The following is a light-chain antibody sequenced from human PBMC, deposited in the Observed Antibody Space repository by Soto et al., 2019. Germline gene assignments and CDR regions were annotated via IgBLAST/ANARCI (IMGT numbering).Light chain of an antibody. Sequence: EIVLAQSPATLSLSPRERATLSCMASQSVSSSNLAWYQQKPGQAPSLLIYGASSRATGIPDRFSGSGSGTDFTLTISRLEPEDFAVYYCQQYGSSPRTFGQGTKVDIK. J-gene: IGKJ1*01. V-gene: IGKV3-20*01. CDR3: QQYGSSPRT. CDR1: QSVSSSN. CDR2: GAS.